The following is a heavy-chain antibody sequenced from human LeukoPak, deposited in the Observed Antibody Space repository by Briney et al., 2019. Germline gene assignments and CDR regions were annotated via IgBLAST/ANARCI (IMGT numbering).Heavy chain of an antibody. CDR3: AREIRLDYYDSSGYYYRDAFDI. V-gene: IGHV1-18*01. Sequence: ASVKVSCKASGYTFTSYGISWVRQAPGQGLEWMGWISAYNGNTNYAQKLQGRVTMTTDTSTSTAYMELRSLRSDDTAVYYCAREIRLDYYDSSGYYYRDAFDIWGQGTMVTVSS. D-gene: IGHD3-22*01. J-gene: IGHJ3*02. CDR2: ISAYNGNT. CDR1: GYTFTSYG.